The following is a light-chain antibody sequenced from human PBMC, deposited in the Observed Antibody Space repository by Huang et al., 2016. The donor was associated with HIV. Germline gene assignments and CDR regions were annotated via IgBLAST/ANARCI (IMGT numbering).Light chain of an antibody. V-gene: IGKV1-9*01. CDR2: AAS. CDR3: QQRNSHPPT. J-gene: IGKJ4*01. Sequence: IQLTQSPSSLSASVGDRVTITCRASQDISSFLAWFQHKPGKAPKLLIYAASTLQSGVPSRFSGSGSGTAFTLTISSLQPEDFATYYCQQRNSHPPTFGGGTKVEIK. CDR1: QDISSF.